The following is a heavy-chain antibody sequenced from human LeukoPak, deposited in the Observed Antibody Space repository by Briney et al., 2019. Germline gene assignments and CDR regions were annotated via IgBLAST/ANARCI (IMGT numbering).Heavy chain of an antibody. CDR3: AKEPLGITIFGVVLYFDY. CDR1: GFTFSSYW. J-gene: IGHJ4*02. V-gene: IGHV3-23*01. Sequence: GGSLRLSCAASGFTFSSYWMHWVRQAPGKGLEWVSAISGSGGSTYYADSVKGRFTISRDNSKNTLYLQMNSLRAEDTAVYYCAKEPLGITIFGVVLYFDYWGQGTLVTVPS. D-gene: IGHD3-3*01. CDR2: ISGSGGST.